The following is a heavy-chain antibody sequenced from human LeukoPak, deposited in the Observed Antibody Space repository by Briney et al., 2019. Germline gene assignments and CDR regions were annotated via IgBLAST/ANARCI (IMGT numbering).Heavy chain of an antibody. J-gene: IGHJ4*02. D-gene: IGHD6-6*01. V-gene: IGHV3-23*01. CDR1: GFTFSSYA. Sequence: GGSLRLSCAASGFTFSSYAMSWVRRAPGKGLEWVSAISGSGGSTYYADSVKGRFTISRDNSKNTLYLQMNSLRAEDTAVYYCAKLPAARPSYFDYWGQETLVTVSS. CDR3: AKLPAARPSYFDY. CDR2: ISGSGGST.